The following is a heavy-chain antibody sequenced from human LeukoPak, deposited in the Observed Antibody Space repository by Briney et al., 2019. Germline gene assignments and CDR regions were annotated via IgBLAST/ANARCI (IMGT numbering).Heavy chain of an antibody. V-gene: IGHV3-53*01. CDR2: IYSGGST. CDR3: ARDSRDSSGYPDY. Sequence: GGSLRLSCAASGFTVSSNYMSWVRQAPGKGLEWVSVIYSGGSTYYADSVKGRFTISRDNAKNSLYLQMNSLRAEDTAVYYCARDSRDSSGYPDYWGQGTLVTVSS. J-gene: IGHJ4*02. D-gene: IGHD3-22*01. CDR1: GFTVSSNY.